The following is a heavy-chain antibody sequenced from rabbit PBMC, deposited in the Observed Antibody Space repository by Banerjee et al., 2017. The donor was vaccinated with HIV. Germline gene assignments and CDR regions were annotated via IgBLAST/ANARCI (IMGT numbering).Heavy chain of an antibody. Sequence: QEHLVESGGGLVQPEGSLTLTCTASGFSFSSSYVMCWVRQAPGKGLEGIACIYTGSSGSAYYASWAKGRFTISKTSSTTVTLQMTSLTAADTATYFCARFNVSSSGNYNVFDLWGQGTLVTVS. CDR1: GFSFSSSYV. V-gene: IGHV1S45*01. CDR2: IYTGSSGSA. CDR3: ARFNVSSSGNYNVFDL. J-gene: IGHJ3*01. D-gene: IGHD1-1*01.